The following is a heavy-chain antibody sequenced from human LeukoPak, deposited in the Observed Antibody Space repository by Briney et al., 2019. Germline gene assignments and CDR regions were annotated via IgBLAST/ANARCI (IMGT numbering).Heavy chain of an antibody. CDR2: LAYSGST. CDR1: GGFIGSSSFY. Sequence: PSETLSLTCTVSGGFIGSSSFYWAWIRQTPGKGLEWIGSLAYSGSTYYKSSLKSRVNLYVDAAKNQFSLKLTSVTAADTALFYCASSTSYYYDSSGYFEYWGQGILVTVSS. CDR3: ASSTSYYYDSSGYFEY. D-gene: IGHD3-22*01. V-gene: IGHV4-39*01. J-gene: IGHJ4*02.